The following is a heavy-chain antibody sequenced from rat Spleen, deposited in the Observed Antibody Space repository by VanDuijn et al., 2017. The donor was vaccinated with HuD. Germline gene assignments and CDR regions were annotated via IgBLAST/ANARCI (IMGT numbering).Heavy chain of an antibody. D-gene: IGHD1-3*01. CDR1: SYSITSSYG. CDR3: AKTTVAYYYIMDA. V-gene: IGHV3-3*01. Sequence: EVQLQESGPGLVKPSQSLSLTCSVTSYSITSSYGWNWIRKFPGNKLEWMGYINSAGSTNYNPSLKSRISITRDTSKNQCFLQVNSVTTEDTATYYCAKTTVAYYYIMDAWGQGASVTVSS. CDR2: INSAGST. J-gene: IGHJ4*01.